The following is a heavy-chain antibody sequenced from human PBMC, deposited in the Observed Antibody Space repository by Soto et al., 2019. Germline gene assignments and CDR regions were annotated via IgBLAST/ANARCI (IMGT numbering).Heavy chain of an antibody. CDR1: GGSISSGGYS. D-gene: IGHD4-4*01. CDR3: ARDTEDDAFDI. V-gene: IGHV4-30-2*01. Sequence: QLQLQESGSGLVKPSQTLSLTCAVSGGSISSGGYSWSWIRQPPGKGLEWIGYIYHSGSTYYNPSLKSRVTISGDRAKNQFSLKLSSVTAADTAVYYCARDTEDDAFDIWGQGTMVTVSS. CDR2: IYHSGST. J-gene: IGHJ3*02.